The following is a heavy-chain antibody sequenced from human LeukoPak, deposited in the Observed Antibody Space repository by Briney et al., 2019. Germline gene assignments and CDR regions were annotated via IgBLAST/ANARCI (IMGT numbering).Heavy chain of an antibody. CDR3: ARDSGDPAYLFDY. J-gene: IGHJ4*02. CDR2: IIPIFGTA. CDR1: GGTFSSYA. V-gene: IGHV1-69*13. D-gene: IGHD3-10*01. Sequence: ASVKVSCKASGGTFSSYAISWVRQAPGQGLEWMGGIIPIFGTANYAQKFQGRVTITADESTSTAYMELSSLRSEDTAVYYCARDSGDPAYLFDYWGQGTLVTVSS.